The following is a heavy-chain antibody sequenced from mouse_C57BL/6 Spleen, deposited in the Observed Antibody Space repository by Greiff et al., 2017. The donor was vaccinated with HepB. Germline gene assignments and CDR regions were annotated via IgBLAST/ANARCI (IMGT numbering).Heavy chain of an antibody. V-gene: IGHV3-6*01. CDR3: ARDYYCSILWFAY. Sequence: DVQLQESGPGLVKPSQSLSLTCSVTGYSITSGYYWNWIRQFPGNKLEWMGYISYDGSNNYNPSLKNRISITRDTSKNQFFLKLNSVTTEDTATYYCARDYYCSILWFAYWGQGTLVTVSA. CDR2: ISYDGSN. D-gene: IGHD1-1*01. CDR1: GYSITSGYY. J-gene: IGHJ3*01.